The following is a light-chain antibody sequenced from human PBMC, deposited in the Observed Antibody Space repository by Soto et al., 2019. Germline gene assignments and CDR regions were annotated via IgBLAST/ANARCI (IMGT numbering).Light chain of an antibody. CDR1: SSNIGGTNY. J-gene: IGLJ1*01. CDR2: SNN. V-gene: IGLV1-47*02. CDR3: GTWDSSLSAYV. Sequence: QSVLTQPPSASGTPGQKVFISCSGSSSNIGGTNYAYWYQQLPGAAPKLLMHSNNLRPSGVPERISGSKSGTSATLGITGLQTGDEADYYCGTWDSSLSAYVFGTGTKVTVL.